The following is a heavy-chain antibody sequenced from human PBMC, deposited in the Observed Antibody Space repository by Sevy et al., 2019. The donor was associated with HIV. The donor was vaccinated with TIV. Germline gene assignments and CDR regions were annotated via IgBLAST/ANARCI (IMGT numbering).Heavy chain of an antibody. CDR2: INESGIT. CDR3: ARSPPVVVVPGAPSWFDP. J-gene: IGHJ5*02. V-gene: IGHV4-34*01. D-gene: IGHD2-2*01. CDR1: DGSFSGYY. Sequence: SETLSLTCAVHDGSFSGYYWNWLRQLPGKGLEWIGEINESGITNYNPSLKSRVTISVDTSKKEFSLKLNSVTAADTAVYFCARSPPVVVVPGAPSWFDPWGQGTLVTVSS.